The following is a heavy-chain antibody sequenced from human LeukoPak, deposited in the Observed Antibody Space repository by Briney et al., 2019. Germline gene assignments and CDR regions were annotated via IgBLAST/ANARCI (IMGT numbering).Heavy chain of an antibody. J-gene: IGHJ4*02. CDR3: ARDLFVKVPSSLGY. V-gene: IGHV1-69*04. D-gene: IGHD3-10*02. CDR2: IIPLLDTT. CDR1: GGSFRNYA. Sequence: GASVKVSCKASGGSFRNYAMHWVRQAPGQGLEWMGRIIPLLDTTDYAQKFQGRLTIAADKSTNTAYMEVTSLRPDDTAVYFCARDLFVKVPSSLGYWGQGTLVTVSS.